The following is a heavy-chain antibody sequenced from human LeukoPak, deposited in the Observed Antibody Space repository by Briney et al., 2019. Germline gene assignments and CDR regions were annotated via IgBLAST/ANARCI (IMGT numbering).Heavy chain of an antibody. D-gene: IGHD4-23*01. CDR2: IYYSGST. CDR3: ARGRTVAWHYYYMDV. J-gene: IGHJ6*03. V-gene: IGHV4-39*07. Sequence: TSETLSLTCTVSGGSISSSSYYWGWIRQPPGKGLEWIGSIYYSGSTYYNPSLKSRITISVDTSKNQFSLKLSSVTAADTAVYYCARGRTVAWHYYYMDVWGKGTTVTVSS. CDR1: GGSISSSSYY.